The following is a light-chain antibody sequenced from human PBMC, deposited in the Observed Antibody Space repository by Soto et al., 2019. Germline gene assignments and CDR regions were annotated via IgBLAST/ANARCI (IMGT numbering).Light chain of an antibody. CDR2: DAS. V-gene: IGKV1-5*01. Sequence: DIQMTQSPSTLSGYVGDRVTITCRASQSITNWVAWYQQKPGKAPKLLIYDASNLESGVPSRFSGGGSGTDFTLTVSSLQPDDFATYYCQQYNNYSPTFGQGTKVEV. CDR1: QSITNW. J-gene: IGKJ1*01. CDR3: QQYNNYSPT.